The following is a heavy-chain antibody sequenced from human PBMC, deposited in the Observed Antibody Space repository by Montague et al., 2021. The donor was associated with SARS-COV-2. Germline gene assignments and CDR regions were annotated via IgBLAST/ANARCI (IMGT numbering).Heavy chain of an antibody. Sequence: SETLSLTCTVSGGSISSYYWSWIRQPPGKGLEWIGYIYYSGSTNYNPSLKSRVTTSVDTSKNQFSLKLSSVTAADTAVYYCARQSGRLWGIAVAGAFDYWGQGTLVTVSS. D-gene: IGHD6-19*01. V-gene: IGHV4-59*08. CDR3: ARQSGRLWGIAVAGAFDY. CDR1: GGSISSYY. CDR2: IYYSGST. J-gene: IGHJ4*02.